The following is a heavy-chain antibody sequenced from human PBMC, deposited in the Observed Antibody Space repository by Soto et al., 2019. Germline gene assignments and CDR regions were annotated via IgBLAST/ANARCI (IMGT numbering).Heavy chain of an antibody. CDR3: ASFPRYSSSWWPRAGFDY. D-gene: IGHD6-13*01. CDR1: GYTFTSYA. CDR2: INAGNGNT. V-gene: IGHV1-3*01. J-gene: IGHJ4*02. Sequence: QVQLVQSGAEVKKPGASVKVSCKASGYTFTSYAMHWVRQAPGQRLEWMGWINAGNGNTKYSQKFQGRVTITRDTSASTAYMELSSLRSEDTAVYYCASFPRYSSSWWPRAGFDYWGQGTLVTVSS.